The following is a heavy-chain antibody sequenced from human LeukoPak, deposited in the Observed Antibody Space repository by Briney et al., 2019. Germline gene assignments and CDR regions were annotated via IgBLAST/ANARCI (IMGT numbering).Heavy chain of an antibody. J-gene: IGHJ4*02. CDR1: GGSISSSSYY. CDR2: INHSGST. Sequence: SETLSLTCTVSGGSISSSSYYWGWIRQPPGKGLEWIGEINHSGSTNYNPSLKSPVTISVDTSKNQFSLKLSSVTAADTAVYYCARVGRDGYCSGGSCYGRRYYFDYWGQGTLVTVSS. CDR3: ARVGRDGYCSGGSCYGRRYYFDY. D-gene: IGHD2-15*01. V-gene: IGHV4-39*07.